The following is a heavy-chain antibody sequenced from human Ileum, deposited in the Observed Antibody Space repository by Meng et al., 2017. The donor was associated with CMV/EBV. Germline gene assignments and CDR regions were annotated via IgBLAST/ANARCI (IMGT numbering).Heavy chain of an antibody. J-gene: IGHJ4*01. CDR2: VSGSSITT. CDR1: GFTFSSYA. Sequence: EVQLLESGGDLVQPGGSLRLSCVGSGFTFSSYALSWVRQAPGKGLEWVSTVSGSSITTYYADSVKDRFTISRDNYNDILSLEMNSLRVEDTALYYCVKDHKDWGHGTLVTVSS. CDR3: VKDHKD. V-gene: IGHV3-23*01.